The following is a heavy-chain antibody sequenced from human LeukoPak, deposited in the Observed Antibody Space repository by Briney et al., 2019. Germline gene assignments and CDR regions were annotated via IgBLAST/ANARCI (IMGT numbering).Heavy chain of an antibody. CDR1: GFTFSSYA. CDR2: ISGSGGST. V-gene: IGHV3-23*01. J-gene: IGHJ4*02. CDR3: AKAHSSSWFWIFDY. D-gene: IGHD6-13*01. Sequence: GGSLRLSCAASGFTFSSYAMSWVRQAPGKGLEWVSAISGSGGSTYYADSVKGRFTISRDNFKNTLYLQMNSLRAEDTAVYYCAKAHSSSWFWIFDYWGQGTLVTVSS.